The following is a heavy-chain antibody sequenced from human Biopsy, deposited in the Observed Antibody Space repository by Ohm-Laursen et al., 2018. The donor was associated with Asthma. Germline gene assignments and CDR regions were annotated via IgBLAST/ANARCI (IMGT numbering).Heavy chain of an antibody. CDR2: IYSGGTS. CDR1: GFTVSRDH. J-gene: IGHJ4*02. CDR3: ARGDSSGWWHYYFDY. V-gene: IGHV3-53*01. D-gene: IGHD6-19*01. Sequence: GSLRLSCAASGFTVSRDHMFWVRQAPGKGLEWVSVIYSGGTSHTADSVRGRFTISRDFSKNTLHLQMHSLRVEDTAVYYCARGDSSGWWHYYFDYWGQGTLVTVSS.